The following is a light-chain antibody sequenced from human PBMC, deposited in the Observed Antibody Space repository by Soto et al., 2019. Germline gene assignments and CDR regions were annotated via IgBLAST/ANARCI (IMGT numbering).Light chain of an antibody. CDR3: QQYNSYSGT. Sequence: AILLSQSPSFLIVAGGDRVDITCLASQGISSYLAWYQQKPGQAPKLLIYDASSLESGVPSRFSGSGSGTESTLTISSLQPDDFATYYCQQYNSYSGTFGQGTKVDIK. CDR1: QGISSY. V-gene: IGKV1-13*02. CDR2: DAS. J-gene: IGKJ1*01.